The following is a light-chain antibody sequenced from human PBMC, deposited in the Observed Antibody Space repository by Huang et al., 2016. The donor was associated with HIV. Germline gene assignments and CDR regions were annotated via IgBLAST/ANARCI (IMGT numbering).Light chain of an antibody. CDR3: QQYDNLPRT. CDR1: QDISNY. Sequence: DIQMTQSPSSLSASVGDRVTITCQASQDISNYLNWYQQKPGKAPKLLIYDASNVEKGVPSRFSGSGSGTDFTFTISSLQPEDIATYYCQQYDNLPRTFGQGTKLEIK. CDR2: DAS. J-gene: IGKJ2*01. V-gene: IGKV1-33*01.